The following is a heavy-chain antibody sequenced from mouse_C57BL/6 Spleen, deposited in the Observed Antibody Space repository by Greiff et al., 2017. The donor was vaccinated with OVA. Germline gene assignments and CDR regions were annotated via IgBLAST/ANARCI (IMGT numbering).Heavy chain of an antibody. CDR1: GFNIKDYY. CDR2: IAPEDGDT. CDR3: TKGYGSSFAY. J-gene: IGHJ3*01. D-gene: IGHD1-1*01. Sequence: VQLKQSGAELVRPGASVKLSCTASGFNIKDYYMHWVKQRPEQGLEWIGRIAPEDGDTEYAPKFQGKATMTADTSSNSAYLQRSSLTSEDTAVYYCTKGYGSSFAYWGQGTLVTVSA. V-gene: IGHV14-1*01.